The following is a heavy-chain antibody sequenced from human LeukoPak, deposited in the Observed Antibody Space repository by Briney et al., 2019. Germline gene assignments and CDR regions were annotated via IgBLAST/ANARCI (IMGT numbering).Heavy chain of an antibody. CDR3: ARLYRRGRYCSSTSCYHWFDP. D-gene: IGHD2-2*01. V-gene: IGHV4-34*01. Sequence: SETLSLTCAVYGGSFSGYYWSWIRQPPGKGLEWIGEINHSGSTNYNPSLKSQVTISVDTSKNQFSLKLSSVTAADTAVYYCARLYRRGRYCSSTSCYHWFDPWGQGTLVTVSS. CDR1: GGSFSGYY. J-gene: IGHJ5*02. CDR2: INHSGST.